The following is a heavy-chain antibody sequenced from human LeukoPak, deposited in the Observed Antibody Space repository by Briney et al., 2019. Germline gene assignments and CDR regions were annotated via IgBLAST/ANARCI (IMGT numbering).Heavy chain of an antibody. CDR1: GFTFSSYA. CDR3: AEVERGIALVRGVIPHAFDI. J-gene: IGHJ3*02. CDR2: ISGSGGST. D-gene: IGHD3-10*01. V-gene: IGHV3-23*01. Sequence: GGSLRLSCAASGFTFSSYAMSWVRQAPGKGLEWVSAISGSGGSTYYADSVKGRFTISRDNSKNTLYLQMNSLRAEDTAVYYSAEVERGIALVRGVIPHAFDIWGQGAMVTVSS.